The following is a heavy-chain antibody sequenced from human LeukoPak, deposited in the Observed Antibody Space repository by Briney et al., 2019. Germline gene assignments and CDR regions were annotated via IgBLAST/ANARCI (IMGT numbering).Heavy chain of an antibody. CDR1: GGSISSYY. D-gene: IGHD1-7*01. J-gene: IGHJ4*02. V-gene: IGHV4-4*07. CDR2: IYTSGST. CDR3: ARDGGPYSWNYRPPITPIDY. Sequence: SETLSLTCTVSGGSISSYYWSWIRQPAGKGLEWIGRIYTSGSTNYNPSLKSRVTMSVDTSKNQFSMTLSSVTAADTAVYYRARDGGPYSWNYRPPITPIDYWGQGTLVTVSS.